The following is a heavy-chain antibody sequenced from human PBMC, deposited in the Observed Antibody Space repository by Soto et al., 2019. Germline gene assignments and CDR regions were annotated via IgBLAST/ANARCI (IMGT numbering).Heavy chain of an antibody. Sequence: SETLSLTCTVSGGSINSYYWSWIRQFPGKGLEWIGYIYYSGSTNYNPSLKSRVTISVDTPKNQFSLRLSSVTAADTAVYYCARHELGYCNGGSCYSGWFDPWGQGTLVTVS. CDR3: ARHELGYCNGGSCYSGWFDP. CDR1: GGSINSYY. J-gene: IGHJ5*02. D-gene: IGHD2-15*01. CDR2: IYYSGST. V-gene: IGHV4-59*08.